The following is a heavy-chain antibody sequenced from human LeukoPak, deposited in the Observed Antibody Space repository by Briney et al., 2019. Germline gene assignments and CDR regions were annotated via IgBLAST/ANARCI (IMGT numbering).Heavy chain of an antibody. J-gene: IGHJ6*02. CDR3: ARDLVSGGSLMGAYSYYGMDV. CDR2: IYTSGST. Sequence: PSETLSLTCTVSGGSISSYYWSWIRQPAGKGLEWIGRIYTSGSTNYNPSLKSRVTMSVDTSKNQFSLKLSSVTAADTAVYYCARDLVSGGSLMGAYSYYGMDVWGQGTTVTVSS. CDR1: GGSISSYY. V-gene: IGHV4-4*07. D-gene: IGHD2-8*01.